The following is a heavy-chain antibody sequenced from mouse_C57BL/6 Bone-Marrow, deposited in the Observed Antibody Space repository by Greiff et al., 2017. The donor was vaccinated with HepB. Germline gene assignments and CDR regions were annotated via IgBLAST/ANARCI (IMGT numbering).Heavy chain of an antibody. CDR1: GYTFTSYT. V-gene: IGHV1-4*01. CDR3: ARYGSRND. CDR2: INPSSGYT. J-gene: IGHJ2*01. D-gene: IGHD1-1*01. Sequence: LVESGAELARPGASVKMSCKASGYTFTSYTMHWVKQRPGQGLEWIGYINPSSGYTKYNQKFKDKATLTADKSSSTAYMQLSSLTSEDSAVYYCARYGSRNDWGQGTTLTVSS.